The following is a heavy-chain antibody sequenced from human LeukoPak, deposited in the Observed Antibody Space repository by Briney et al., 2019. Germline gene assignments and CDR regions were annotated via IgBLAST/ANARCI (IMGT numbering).Heavy chain of an antibody. CDR2: IYTSGST. CDR1: GGSISSGGYY. V-gene: IGHV4-61*02. Sequence: SETLSLTCTVSGGSISSGGYYWSWIRQPAGKGLEWIGRIYTSGSTNYNPSLKSRVTISVDTSKNQFSLKLSSVTAADTAVYYCARDFEGPDYFDYWGQGTLVTVSS. CDR3: ARDFEGPDYFDY. J-gene: IGHJ4*02.